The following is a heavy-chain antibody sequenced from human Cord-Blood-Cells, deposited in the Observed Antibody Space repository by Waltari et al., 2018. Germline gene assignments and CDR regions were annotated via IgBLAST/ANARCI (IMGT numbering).Heavy chain of an antibody. CDR3: ARIGLNWGPHDSHRGADY. D-gene: IGHD7-27*01. Sequence: QVTLKESGPVLVKPTETLTLTCTASGFSLSNARMGVSWIRQPPGKALEWLAHIFSNDEKSYSTSLKSRLTISKDTAKSQVVLTMTNMDPVDTATYYCARIGLNWGPHDSHRGADYWGQGTLVTVSS. CDR1: GFSLSNARMG. CDR2: IFSNDEK. J-gene: IGHJ4*02. V-gene: IGHV2-26*01.